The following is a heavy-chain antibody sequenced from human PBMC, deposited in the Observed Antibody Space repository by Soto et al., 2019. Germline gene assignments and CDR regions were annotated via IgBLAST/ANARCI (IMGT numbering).Heavy chain of an antibody. J-gene: IGHJ6*02. CDR2: VHHSWGS. V-gene: IGHV4-59*08. CDR1: GGSISSYY. Sequence: QVQLQESGPGLVKPSETMSLSCTVSGGSISSYYWSWFRQSPGKRMEWIGYVHHSWGSSYNPSFQGRVAISLDTSKSQFSLKVTSVTATDTAVYYCARQGFGPLHGLVDVWGQGTTVTVSS. CDR3: ARQGFGPLHGLVDV. D-gene: IGHD3-10*01.